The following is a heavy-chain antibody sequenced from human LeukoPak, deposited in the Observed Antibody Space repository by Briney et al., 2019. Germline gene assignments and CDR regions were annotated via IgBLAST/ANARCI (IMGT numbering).Heavy chain of an antibody. D-gene: IGHD2-15*01. CDR3: ASEFPYCSGGSCYSE. J-gene: IGHJ4*02. CDR2: INPNSGGT. Sequence: ASVKVSCKASGYTFSDYYMHWVRQAPGQGLEWMGWINPNSGGTNYAQKFQGRVTMTRDTSISTAYMELSRLRSDDTAVYYCASEFPYCSGGSCYSEWGQGTLVTVSS. CDR1: GYTFSDYY. V-gene: IGHV1-2*02.